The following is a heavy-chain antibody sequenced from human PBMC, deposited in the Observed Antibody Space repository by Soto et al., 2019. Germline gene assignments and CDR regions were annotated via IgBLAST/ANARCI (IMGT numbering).Heavy chain of an antibody. CDR3: ARAIAAAGTTELGSFDC. Sequence: SETLSLTCTVSGGSIGSGGFYWSWIRQHPGKGLEWIGYIYYSGNTYYNPSLKSRVSISIDTSKVQFSLKLSSVTAADTAVYYCARAIAAAGTTELGSFDCWGQGTLVTVSS. CDR1: GGSIGSGGFY. V-gene: IGHV4-31*03. CDR2: IYYSGNT. D-gene: IGHD6-13*01. J-gene: IGHJ4*02.